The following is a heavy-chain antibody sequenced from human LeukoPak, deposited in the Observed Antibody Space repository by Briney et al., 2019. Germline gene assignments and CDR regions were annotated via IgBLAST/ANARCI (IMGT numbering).Heavy chain of an antibody. D-gene: IGHD6-13*01. J-gene: IGHJ6*03. CDR1: GGSIISYY. Sequence: SETLSLTCTVSGGSIISYYWSWIRQPAGKGLECIGRISSSGSTNYNPSLKSRVTMSVDTSKNQFSLKLSSVTAADTAVYYCATAPRIAAATYYYYYMDVWGKGTTVTVSS. CDR2: ISSSGST. V-gene: IGHV4-4*07. CDR3: ATAPRIAAATYYYYYMDV.